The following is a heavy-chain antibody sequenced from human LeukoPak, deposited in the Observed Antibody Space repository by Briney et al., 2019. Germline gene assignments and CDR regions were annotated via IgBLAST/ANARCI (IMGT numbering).Heavy chain of an antibody. D-gene: IGHD3-10*01. CDR3: AKSLWLGELFSYHDY. V-gene: IGHV3-23*01. Sequence: GGSLRLSCAASGFNFGNNAMSWVRQAPGKGLEWVSGISASGRSTYYADSVKGRFTISRDNARSTLWLQMNSLRAEDTAVYYCAKSLWLGELFSYHDYWGQGTLVTVCS. CDR1: GFNFGNNA. CDR2: ISASGRST. J-gene: IGHJ4*02.